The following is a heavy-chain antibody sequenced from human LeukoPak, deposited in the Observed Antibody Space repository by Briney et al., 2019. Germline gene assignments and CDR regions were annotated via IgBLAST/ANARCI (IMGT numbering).Heavy chain of an antibody. V-gene: IGHV3-74*01. D-gene: IGHD3-10*01. CDR1: GFSFSGHW. J-gene: IGHJ5*02. CDR3: ARLYYYGSGSYS. CDR2: ISPTGSTT. Sequence: PGGSLRLSCTASGFSFSGHWMHWARQLPGKGLVWVSRISPTGSTTSYADSVKGRFTVSRDNAKNTLYLQVNNLRAEDTAVYYCARLYYYGSGSYSWGQGTLVTVSS.